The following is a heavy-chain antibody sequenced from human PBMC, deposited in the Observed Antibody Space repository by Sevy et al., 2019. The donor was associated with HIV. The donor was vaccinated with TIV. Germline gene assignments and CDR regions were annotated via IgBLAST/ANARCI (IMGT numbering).Heavy chain of an antibody. CDR2: ISGYGDTT. Sequence: GGSLRLSCAASAFTFSNYAMSWVRQAPGKGLEWVSTISGYGDTTYYADSVKGRFTISRDNSKDTLFLQMSSLRTEDTAVYYCAALDRSEGYFDSWGQGTEVTVSS. J-gene: IGHJ4*02. CDR3: AALDRSEGYFDS. V-gene: IGHV3-23*01. CDR1: AFTFSNYA. D-gene: IGHD3-22*01.